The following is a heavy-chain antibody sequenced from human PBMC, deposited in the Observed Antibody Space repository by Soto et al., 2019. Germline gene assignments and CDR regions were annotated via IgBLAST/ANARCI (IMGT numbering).Heavy chain of an antibody. V-gene: IGHV1-8*01. D-gene: IGHD3-3*01. CDR2: MNPNSGNT. CDR1: GYTFTSYD. Sequence: QVQLVQSGAEVKKPGASVKVSCKASGYTFTSYDINWVRQATEQGLEWMGWMNPNSGNTGYAQKLQGRVTMTRNTSISPAYIELSSLRSEDTAVYYCGRVTNFGVVEFEYWGQGTLVTVCS. CDR3: GRVTNFGVVEFEY. J-gene: IGHJ4*02.